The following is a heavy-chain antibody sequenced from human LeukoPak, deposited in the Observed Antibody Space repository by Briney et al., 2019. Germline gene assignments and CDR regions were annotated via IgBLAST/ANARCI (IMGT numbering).Heavy chain of an antibody. V-gene: IGHV4-61*02. Sequence: KSSETLSLTCTVSTDSISSGSYYWTWIRQPAGKGLEWIGRIYMSETTNYNPSLKSRVTISVDTSKNQFSLKLSSVTAADTAVYYCRYYYDSSGYYHNDAFDIWGQGTMVTVSS. J-gene: IGHJ3*02. CDR1: TDSISSGSYY. CDR3: RYYYDSSGYYHNDAFDI. CDR2: IYMSETT. D-gene: IGHD3-22*01.